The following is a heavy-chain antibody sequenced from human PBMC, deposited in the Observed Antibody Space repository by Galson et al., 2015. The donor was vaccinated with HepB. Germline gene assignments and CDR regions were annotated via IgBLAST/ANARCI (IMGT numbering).Heavy chain of an antibody. CDR2: TSGSGGSR. J-gene: IGHJ4*02. CDR1: GFTFSSYA. Sequence: SLRLSCAASGFTFSSYAMSWVRQTPGKGLEWVSGTSGSGGSRYYGDSVKGRFTISRDNSKNTLHLQMNSLRAEDTAVYYCAKEIYFGEFRYFDYWGQGTLVTVSS. D-gene: IGHD3-10*01. CDR3: AKEIYFGEFRYFDY. V-gene: IGHV3-23*01.